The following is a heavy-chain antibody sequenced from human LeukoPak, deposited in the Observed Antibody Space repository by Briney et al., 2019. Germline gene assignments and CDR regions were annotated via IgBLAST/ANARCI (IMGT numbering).Heavy chain of an antibody. D-gene: IGHD3-10*01. V-gene: IGHV3-11*01. Sequence: GGSLRLSCAASGFTFSDYYMSWIRQAPGKGLEWVSYISSSGSTIYYADSVKGRFTISKDNAKNSLYLQMNSLRAEDTAVYYCARIHYYGSEDFDYWGQGTLVTVSS. CDR3: ARIHYYGSEDFDY. CDR1: GFTFSDYY. J-gene: IGHJ4*02. CDR2: ISSSGSTI.